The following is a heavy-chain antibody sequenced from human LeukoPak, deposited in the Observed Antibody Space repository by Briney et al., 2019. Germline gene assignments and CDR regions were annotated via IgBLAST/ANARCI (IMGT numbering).Heavy chain of an antibody. CDR1: GDSISSGTYY. V-gene: IGHV4-39*07. CDR2: ISNSGRT. CDR3: ARGTMIVVVNWFDP. Sequence: LETLSLTCTVSGDSISSGTYYWGWIRQPPGKGLEWVGSISNSGRTNYNPSLKSRVTISVDTSKNQFSLKLSSVTAADTAVYYCARGTMIVVVNWFDPWGQGTLVTVSS. J-gene: IGHJ5*02. D-gene: IGHD3-22*01.